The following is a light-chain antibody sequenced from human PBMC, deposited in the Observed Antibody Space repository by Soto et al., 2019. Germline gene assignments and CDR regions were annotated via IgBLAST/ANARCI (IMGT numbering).Light chain of an antibody. Sequence: EIVLTQSPGTLSLSPGERATLSCRASQSVSSSYLAWYQQKPGQAPRPLIYGASSRAIGIPDRFSGSGSGTDFTLTISRLEPEDFAVYYCHQYGISPWTFGQGTKVDIK. CDR1: QSVSSSY. CDR2: GAS. V-gene: IGKV3-20*01. J-gene: IGKJ1*01. CDR3: HQYGISPWT.